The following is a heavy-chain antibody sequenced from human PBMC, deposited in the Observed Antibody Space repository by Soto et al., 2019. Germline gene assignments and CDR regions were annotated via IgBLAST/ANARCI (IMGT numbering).Heavy chain of an antibody. CDR1: GGSISSSSYY. CDR2: IYYSGST. CDR3: ARQGTTVTTPFDY. V-gene: IGHV4-39*01. D-gene: IGHD4-17*01. J-gene: IGHJ4*02. Sequence: QLQESGPGLVKPSETLSLTCTVSGGSISSSSYYWGWIRQPPGKGLEWIGSIYYSGSTYYNPSLKSRVTISVDTSKNQFSLKLSSVTAADTAVYYCARQGTTVTTPFDYWGQGTLVTVSS.